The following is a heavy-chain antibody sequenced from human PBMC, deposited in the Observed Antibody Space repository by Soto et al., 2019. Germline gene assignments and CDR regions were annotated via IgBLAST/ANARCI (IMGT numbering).Heavy chain of an antibody. CDR3: ARGRYCLTGRCFPNWFDS. Sequence: QVHLLESGPGLVKPSQTLSLTCSVSGDSISTVDYFWAWIRQPPGQALEYIGYIYKSTTTYYNPSFESRVANYLDTSKSPFSLTVTSVTAADTAVYFCARGRYCLTGRCFPNWFDSWGQGTLVTVSS. CDR2: IYKSTTT. V-gene: IGHV4-30-4*01. CDR1: GDSISTVDYF. J-gene: IGHJ5*01. D-gene: IGHD2-15*01.